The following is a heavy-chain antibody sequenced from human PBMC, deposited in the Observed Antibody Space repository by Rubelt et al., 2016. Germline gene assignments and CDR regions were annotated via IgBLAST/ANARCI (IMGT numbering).Heavy chain of an antibody. CDR3: ARVAAATPGEFDY. CDR1: TFTNYV. V-gene: IGHV3-33*01. CDR2: IWYDGSNK. J-gene: IGHJ4*02. D-gene: IGHD2-15*01. Sequence: TFTNYVMSWVRQAPGKGLEWVAVIWYDGSNKYYADSVKGRFTISRDNSKNTLYLQMNSLRAEDTAVYYCARVAAATPGEFDYWGQGTLVTVSS.